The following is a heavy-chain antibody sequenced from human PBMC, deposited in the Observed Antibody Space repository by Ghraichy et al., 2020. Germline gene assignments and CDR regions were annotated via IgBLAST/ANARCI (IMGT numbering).Heavy chain of an antibody. CDR2: MNQDGSEK. CDR1: GFTFSSSW. J-gene: IGHJ4*02. V-gene: IGHV3-7*01. D-gene: IGHD1-1*01. Sequence: GGSLNISCAASGFTFSSSWMSWVRRAPGKGLEWVANMNQDGSEKSYVDSVKGRFTISRDNAENSLYLQMNSLRAEDTAVYYCATHNNWAFNYWGQGTLVTVSS. CDR3: ATHNNWAFNY.